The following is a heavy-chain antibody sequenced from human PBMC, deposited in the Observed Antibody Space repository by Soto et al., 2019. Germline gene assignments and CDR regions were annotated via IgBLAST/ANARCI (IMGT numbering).Heavy chain of an antibody. CDR2: ISSSSSFI. Sequence: EVQLVESGGGLVKPGGSLRLSCAGSVFSLSDYSLNWIRQAPGKGLEWVASISSSSSFIHYAESMKGRFTISRDNAKNSLYLQMNSLSAEDTAVYYCAGSSDDGRDNWGQGTLVTDSS. J-gene: IGHJ4*02. D-gene: IGHD1-26*01. V-gene: IGHV3-21*01. CDR3: AGSSDDGRDN. CDR1: VFSLSDYS.